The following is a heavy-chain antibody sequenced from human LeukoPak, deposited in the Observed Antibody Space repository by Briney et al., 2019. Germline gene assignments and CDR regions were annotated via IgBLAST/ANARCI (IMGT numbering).Heavy chain of an antibody. D-gene: IGHD3-16*01. J-gene: IGHJ4*02. V-gene: IGHV4-59*01. CDR3: ARYVGAFDY. CDR2: IYYSGST. Sequence: SETLSLTCTVSGGSISSYYWNWIRQPPGKGLEAIGYIYYSGSTNYNPSLKSRVTISVDTSKNQFSLKLSSVTAADTAVYYCARYVGAFDYWGQGTLVTVSS. CDR1: GGSISSYY.